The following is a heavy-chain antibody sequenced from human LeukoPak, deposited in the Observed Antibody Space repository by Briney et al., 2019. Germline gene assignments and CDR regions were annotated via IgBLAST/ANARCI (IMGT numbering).Heavy chain of an antibody. D-gene: IGHD6-6*01. CDR2: IYYSGST. CDR3: ARAKAARPFMDV. V-gene: IGHV4-59*12. CDR1: GGSISSYY. J-gene: IGHJ6*03. Sequence: SETLSLTCTVSGGSISSYYWSWIRQPPGKGLEWIGYIYYSGSTNYNPSLKSRVTISVDTSRNQFSLKLSSVTAADTAVYYCARAKAARPFMDVWGKGTTVTVSS.